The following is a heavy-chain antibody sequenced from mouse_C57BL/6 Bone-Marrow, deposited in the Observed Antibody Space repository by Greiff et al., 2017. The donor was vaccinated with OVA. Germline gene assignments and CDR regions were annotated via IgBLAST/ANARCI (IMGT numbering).Heavy chain of an antibody. D-gene: IGHD1-1*01. Sequence: VQLQQSGPELVKPGASVKMSCKASGYTFTDYNMHWVKQSPGKSLEWIGYINPNNGGTSYNQKFKGKATLTVNKSSSTAYMELRSLTSEDSAVYYCARAETYGSWFAYWGQGTLVTVSA. CDR3: ARAETYGSWFAY. V-gene: IGHV1-22*01. CDR1: GYTFTDYN. CDR2: INPNNGGT. J-gene: IGHJ3*01.